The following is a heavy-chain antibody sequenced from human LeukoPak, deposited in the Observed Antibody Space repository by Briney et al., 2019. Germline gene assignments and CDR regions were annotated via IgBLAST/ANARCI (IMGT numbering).Heavy chain of an antibody. V-gene: IGHV3-30*04. Sequence: GGSLRLSCAASGFTFSSYAMHWVRQAPGKGLEWVAVISYDGSNKYYADSVKGRFTISRDNSKNTLYLQMNSLRAEDTAVYYCARDEVGSGSYYFLALYGMDVWGQGTTVTVSS. CDR1: GFTFSSYA. D-gene: IGHD1-26*01. J-gene: IGHJ6*02. CDR3: ARDEVGSGSYYFLALYGMDV. CDR2: ISYDGSNK.